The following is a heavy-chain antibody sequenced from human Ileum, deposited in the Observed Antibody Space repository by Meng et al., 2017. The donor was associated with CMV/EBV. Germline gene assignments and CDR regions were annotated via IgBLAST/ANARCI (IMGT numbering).Heavy chain of an antibody. V-gene: IGHV1-46*01. CDR1: GYTFTTYF. J-gene: IGHJ4*02. D-gene: IGHD6-6*01. CDR3: ARANLASRLRFDY. Sequence: VQLVQSGAEVKKPGASVKISCKASGYTFTTYFMHYVRQAPAQGLEWIGIIDPSGGVTNFAQKFQGRVTMTRDTSTSTVYMELSSLRSEDTAVYYCARANLASRLRFDYWGQGTLVTVSS. CDR2: IDPSGGVT.